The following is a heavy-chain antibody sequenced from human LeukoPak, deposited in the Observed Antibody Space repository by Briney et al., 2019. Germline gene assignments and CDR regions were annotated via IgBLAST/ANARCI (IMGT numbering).Heavy chain of an antibody. CDR1: GITFRSYA. Sequence: GGSLRLSCAASGITFRSYAVSWARKAPGKGLEWVSAISNTGGNTFYADSVKGRFTISRDNSKNTAHLQMNSLRAEDTAVYYCGKEKTTVITPGIDYWGQGTLVTVSS. D-gene: IGHD4-23*01. CDR2: ISNTGGNT. CDR3: GKEKTTVITPGIDY. V-gene: IGHV3-23*01. J-gene: IGHJ4*02.